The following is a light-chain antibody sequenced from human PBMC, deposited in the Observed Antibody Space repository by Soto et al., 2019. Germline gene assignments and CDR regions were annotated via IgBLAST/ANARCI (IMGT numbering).Light chain of an antibody. V-gene: IGKV3-20*01. J-gene: IGKJ2*01. Sequence: EIVLTQSPGTLSLSPEERATLSCRASQSVSSSYLAWYQQKPGQAPRLLIYGASSRATGIPDRFSGSGSGTDFTLTISRLVPEDFAVYYCQQYGSSPDTFGQGTKLEIK. CDR3: QQYGSSPDT. CDR2: GAS. CDR1: QSVSSSY.